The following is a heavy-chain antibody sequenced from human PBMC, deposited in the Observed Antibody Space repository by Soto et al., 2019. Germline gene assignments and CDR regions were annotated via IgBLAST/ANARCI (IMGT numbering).Heavy chain of an antibody. Sequence: SETLSLTCAVSGYSIRSGYYWGWIRQPPGKGLEWIGSIYHSGSTYYNPSLKSRVTISVDTSKNQISLKLSSVTAADTAVYYCARDVDYDTNGYDYFDYWGQGTLVTVSS. CDR1: GYSIRSGYY. CDR2: IYHSGST. D-gene: IGHD3-22*01. CDR3: ARDVDYDTNGYDYFDY. V-gene: IGHV4-38-2*02. J-gene: IGHJ4*02.